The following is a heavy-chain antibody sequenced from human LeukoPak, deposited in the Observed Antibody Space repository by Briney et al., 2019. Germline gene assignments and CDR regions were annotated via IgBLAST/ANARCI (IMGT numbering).Heavy chain of an antibody. D-gene: IGHD2-2*01. CDR2: INHSGST. J-gene: IGHJ4*02. Sequence: KTSETLSLTWAVYGGSFSGYYWSWIRQPPGKGLEWIGEINHSGSTNYNPSLKSRVTISVDTSKNQFSLKLSSVTAADTAVYYCAMGYCSSTSCYPFDYWGQGTLVTVSS. CDR3: AMGYCSSTSCYPFDY. CDR1: GGSFSGYY. V-gene: IGHV4-34*01.